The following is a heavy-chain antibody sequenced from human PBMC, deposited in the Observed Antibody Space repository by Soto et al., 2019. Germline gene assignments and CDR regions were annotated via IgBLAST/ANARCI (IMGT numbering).Heavy chain of an antibody. J-gene: IGHJ4*02. Sequence: QVQLQQSGPGLVKPSQTLSLTCTISGDSVSTNNVTWNWIRQSPSRGLEWLGRTFYRSKYYYDYALSVNGRITINADTYKNQFSLQMNSVTPEDTAVYYCARNEGSGYDYFFDFWGQGLLVTVSS. CDR3: ARNEGSGYDYFFDF. D-gene: IGHD5-12*01. CDR1: GDSVSTNNVT. V-gene: IGHV6-1*01. CDR2: TFYRSKYYY.